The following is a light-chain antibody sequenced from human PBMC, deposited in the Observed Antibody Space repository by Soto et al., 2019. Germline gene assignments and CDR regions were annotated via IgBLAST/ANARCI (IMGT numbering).Light chain of an antibody. CDR2: DAS. Sequence: DIQMTQSPSTLSASVGDRVTITCRASQSISSWLAWYQQKPGKAPKLLIYDASSLESGVPSRFSGSGSGPDFTLTISSLQPEDVATYYCQKYSSAPFTFGPGTKVDIK. CDR1: QSISSW. J-gene: IGKJ3*01. CDR3: QKYSSAPFT. V-gene: IGKV1-5*01.